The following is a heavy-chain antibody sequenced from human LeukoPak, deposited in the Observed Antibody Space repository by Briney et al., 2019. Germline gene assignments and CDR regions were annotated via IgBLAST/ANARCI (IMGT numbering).Heavy chain of an antibody. CDR1: GFTFSSYG. CDR3: AKLSHLAPSDY. CDR2: IWYDGSNR. Sequence: PGGSLRLSCAASGFTFSSYGMHWVRQAPGKGLEWVAVIWYDGSNRYYADSVKGRFTISRDNSKNTLYLQMNSMRAEDTAVYYCAKLSHLAPSDYWGQGTLVTVSS. J-gene: IGHJ4*02. V-gene: IGHV3-30*02.